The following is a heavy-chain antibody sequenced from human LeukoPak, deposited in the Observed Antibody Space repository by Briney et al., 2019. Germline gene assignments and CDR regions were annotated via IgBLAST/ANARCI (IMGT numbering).Heavy chain of an antibody. CDR1: GGAFSSYA. J-gene: IGHJ4*02. CDR3: ARGFDSSSPAFDY. Sequence: GASVKVSCKASGGAFSSYAISWVRQAPGQGLEWMGGIIPIFGTANYAQKFQGRVTITTDESTSTAYMELSSLRSEDTAVYYCARGFDSSSPAFDYWGQGTLVTVSS. CDR2: IIPIFGTA. D-gene: IGHD6-6*01. V-gene: IGHV1-69*05.